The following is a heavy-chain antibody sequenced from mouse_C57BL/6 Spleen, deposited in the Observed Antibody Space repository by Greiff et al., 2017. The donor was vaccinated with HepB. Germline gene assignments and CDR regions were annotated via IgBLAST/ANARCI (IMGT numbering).Heavy chain of an antibody. Sequence: QVQLQQPGAELVMPGASVKLSCKASGYTFTSYWMHWVKQRPGQGLEWIGEIDPSDSYTNYNQKFKGKSTLTVDKSSSTAYMQLSSLTSEDSAVYYCARDYGSSGGYWGQGTTLTVSS. CDR2: IDPSDSYT. V-gene: IGHV1-69*01. J-gene: IGHJ2*01. D-gene: IGHD1-1*01. CDR1: GYTFTSYW. CDR3: ARDYGSSGGY.